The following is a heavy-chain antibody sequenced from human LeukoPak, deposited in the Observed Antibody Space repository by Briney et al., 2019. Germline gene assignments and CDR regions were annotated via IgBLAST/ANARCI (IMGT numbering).Heavy chain of an antibody. CDR1: GXTFSNAW. D-gene: IGHD4-23*01. Sequence: GGSLRLSCAASGXTFSNAWMSWVRQAPGKGQEWVGHIKRKTDGGTTDYAAPVKGRFTISRDDSKNTLYMQMNSLKTEDTAVYYCTARDYGGNQLFDCWGQGTLVTVSS. J-gene: IGHJ4*02. CDR3: TARDYGGNQLFDC. V-gene: IGHV3-15*01. CDR2: IKRKTDGGTT.